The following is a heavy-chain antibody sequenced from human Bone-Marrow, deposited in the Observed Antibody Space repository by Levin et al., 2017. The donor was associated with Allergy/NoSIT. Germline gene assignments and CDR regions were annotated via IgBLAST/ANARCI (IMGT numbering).Heavy chain of an antibody. D-gene: IGHD2-21*01. V-gene: IGHV4-34*01. CDR2: INHSGST. CDR1: GGSFSNFY. J-gene: IGHJ4*02. CDR3: AGARKYCGSGVCRAAGDFDS. Sequence: SQTLSLTCVVNGGSFSNFYWGWIRQPPGKGLEWIGEINHSGSTNYNPSLKSRVTLSLDTSNNRFSLKLDSVTASDTAVYFCAGARKYCGSGVCRAAGDFDSWGQGTLVTVSS.